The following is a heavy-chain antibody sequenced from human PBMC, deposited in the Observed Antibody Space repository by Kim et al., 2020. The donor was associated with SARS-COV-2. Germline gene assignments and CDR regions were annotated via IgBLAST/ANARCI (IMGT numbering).Heavy chain of an antibody. CDR1: GGSLSSSSYY. J-gene: IGHJ6*03. Sequence: SETLSLTCTVSGGSLSSSSYYWGWIRQPPGKGLEWIGIAYYSGNTYYNPSLKSRATISVDTSKNQFSLKLGSVTAADTAVYYCARRQRYSSGRYVAFDYSYMDFWGKGTTVTGSS. CDR2: AYYSGNT. D-gene: IGHD6-19*01. V-gene: IGHV4-39*01. CDR3: ARRQRYSSGRYVAFDYSYMDF.